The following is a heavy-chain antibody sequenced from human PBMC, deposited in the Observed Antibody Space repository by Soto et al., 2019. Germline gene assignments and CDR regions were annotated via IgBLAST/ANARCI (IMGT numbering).Heavy chain of an antibody. J-gene: IGHJ6*02. Sequence: HLQLQESGPRLVKPSQTLSLTCTVSGGSISTTTHYWDWIRQPAGKGLEWIGSDYYSGITYYNPSLNRRDTIFIDTSKKKYSLNLSAATVADTAGYYCARDPNYDVLTNHYRDVWGQGTTVTVSS. CDR2: DYYSGIT. V-gene: IGHV4-39*02. D-gene: IGHD3-9*01. CDR3: ARDPNYDVLTNHYRDV. CDR1: GGSISTTTHY.